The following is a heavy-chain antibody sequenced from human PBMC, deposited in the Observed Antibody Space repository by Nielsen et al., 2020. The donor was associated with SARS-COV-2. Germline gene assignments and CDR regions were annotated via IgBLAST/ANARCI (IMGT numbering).Heavy chain of an antibody. V-gene: IGHV3-74*01. Sequence: GESLKISCAASGFTFSSYWMHWVRQAPGKGLVWVSRINSDGSSTSYADSVKGRFTISRDNAENTLYLQMNSLRAEDTAVYYCARGDIVVVPAAIYYYGMDVWGQGTTVTVSS. CDR1: GFTFSSYW. CDR2: INSDGSST. J-gene: IGHJ6*02. CDR3: ARGDIVVVPAAIYYYGMDV. D-gene: IGHD2-2*01.